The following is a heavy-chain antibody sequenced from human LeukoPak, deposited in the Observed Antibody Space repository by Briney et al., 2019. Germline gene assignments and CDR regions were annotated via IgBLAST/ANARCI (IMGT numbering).Heavy chain of an antibody. CDR2: IYYSGST. Sequence: SETLSLTCTVSGGSISSGGYYWSWIRQHPGKGLEWIGYIYYSGSTYYNPSLKSRVTISVDTSKNQFSLKLSSVTGADTAVYYCARGTSGYDYFDYWGQGTLVTVSS. D-gene: IGHD5-12*01. CDR1: GGSISSGGYY. CDR3: ARGTSGYDYFDY. V-gene: IGHV4-31*03. J-gene: IGHJ4*02.